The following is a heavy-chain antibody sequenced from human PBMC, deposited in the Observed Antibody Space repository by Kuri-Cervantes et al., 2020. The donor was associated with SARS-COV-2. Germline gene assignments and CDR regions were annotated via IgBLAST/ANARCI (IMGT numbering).Heavy chain of an antibody. Sequence: ASVKVSCKASGYTFTGYYMHWVRQAPGQGLEWMGWINPNSGGTNYAQKFQGRVTMTRDTSITTAYMELSRLRYDDTAVYYCVRFRYYDSSRHASDIWGQGTMVTVSS. CDR2: INPNSGGT. D-gene: IGHD3-22*01. CDR1: GYTFTGYY. V-gene: IGHV1-2*02. J-gene: IGHJ3*02. CDR3: VRFRYYDSSRHASDI.